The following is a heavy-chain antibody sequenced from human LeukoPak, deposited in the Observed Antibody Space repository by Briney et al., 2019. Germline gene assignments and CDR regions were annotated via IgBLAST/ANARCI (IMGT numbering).Heavy chain of an antibody. J-gene: IGHJ4*02. CDR1: GYTFTSYG. Sequence: ASVKVSCKASGYTFTSYGISWVRQAPGQGLEWMGWISAYNGNTNYAQKLQGRVTMTRDTSTSTVYMELSSLRSEDTAVYYCLLYDYVWGSYRLIDYWGQGTLVTVSS. D-gene: IGHD3-16*02. CDR3: LLYDYVWGSYRLIDY. V-gene: IGHV1-18*01. CDR2: ISAYNGNT.